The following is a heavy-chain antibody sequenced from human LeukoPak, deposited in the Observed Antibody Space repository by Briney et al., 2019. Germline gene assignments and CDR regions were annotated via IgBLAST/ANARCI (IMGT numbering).Heavy chain of an antibody. J-gene: IGHJ5*02. Sequence: ETLSLTCTVSGGSISSYYWSWIRQPPGKGLEWIGYIYYSGSTNYNPSLKSRVTISVDTSKNQFSLKLSSVTAADTAVYYCARAIYYSSGYYGFDPWGQGTLVTVSS. CDR3: ARAIYYSSGYYGFDP. V-gene: IGHV4-59*01. CDR2: IYYSGST. D-gene: IGHD3-22*01. CDR1: GGSISSYY.